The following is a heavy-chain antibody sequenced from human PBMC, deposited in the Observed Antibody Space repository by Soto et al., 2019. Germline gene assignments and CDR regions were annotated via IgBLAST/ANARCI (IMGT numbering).Heavy chain of an antibody. CDR2: ISHSAGNT. CDR1: GFTFSSYS. J-gene: IGHJ3*02. CDR3: ARDQVPGLDAFDI. V-gene: IGHV3-21*01. Sequence: EVQLVESGGGLVKPGGSLRLSCAASGFTFSSYSMNWVRQAPGKGLEWVSSISHSAGNTYYADSVKGRFTISRDNAKNSMYLQMNSLRAEDTAVYYCARDQVPGLDAFDIWGQGTMVTVSS.